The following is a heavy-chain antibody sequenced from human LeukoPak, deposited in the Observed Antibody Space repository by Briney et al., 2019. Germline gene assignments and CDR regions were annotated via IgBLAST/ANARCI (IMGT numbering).Heavy chain of an antibody. V-gene: IGHV1-69*06. CDR3: ARGGHSSGWYPSYYYYYYMDV. D-gene: IGHD6-19*01. CDR2: IIPIFGTA. Sequence: GASVKVSCKASGGTFSSYAISWVRQAPGQGLEWMGGIIPIFGTANYAQRFQGRVTITADKSTSTAYMELSSLRSEDTAVYYCARGGHSSGWYPSYYYYYYMDVWGKGTTVTVSS. CDR1: GGTFSSYA. J-gene: IGHJ6*03.